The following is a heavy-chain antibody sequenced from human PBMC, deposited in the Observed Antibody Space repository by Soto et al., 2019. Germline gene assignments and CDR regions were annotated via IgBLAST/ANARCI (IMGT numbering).Heavy chain of an antibody. D-gene: IGHD6-13*01. CDR2: VLPIFGTA. CDR3: ARVLSSWYSGVNP. CDR1: GDTFSSHP. Sequence: QVQLVQSGAEVKKPGSSVKVSCKASGDTFSSHPISWVRQAPGQGLESMGGVLPIFGTANSAQKFQGRVTISAYESPNAAYTERSSLSSEDTAVYYCARVLSSWYSGVNPWGQGPLVTVSS. J-gene: IGHJ5*02. V-gene: IGHV1-69*01.